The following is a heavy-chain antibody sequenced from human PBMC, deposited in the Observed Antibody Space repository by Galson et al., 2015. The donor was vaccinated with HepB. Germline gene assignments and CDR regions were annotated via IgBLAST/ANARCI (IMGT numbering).Heavy chain of an antibody. J-gene: IGHJ3*01. CDR1: GGSISNYY. CDR2: ISASGST. V-gene: IGHV4-4*07. Sequence: ETLSLTCTVSGGSISNYYWAWIRQAAGKGLEWIGHISASGSTKYKPSLKSRVIMSVDTSKNQFSLRLNSITAADTAVYYCARDFITTVVRGGIDAFDLWGQGTLVVVSS. CDR3: ARDFITTVVRGGIDAFDL. D-gene: IGHD3-10*01.